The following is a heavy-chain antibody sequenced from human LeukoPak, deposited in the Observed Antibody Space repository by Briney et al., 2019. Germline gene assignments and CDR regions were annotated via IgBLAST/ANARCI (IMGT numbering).Heavy chain of an antibody. D-gene: IGHD1-1*01. J-gene: IGHJ3*02. CDR2: IDPSESYT. Sequence: GASLKISLQGSGYRFTSYWISWVRQLPGTGLERMGRIDPSESYTNYRPSFPDHVTTSADKSISTAYLQWISLKASDTAMYYCARQVYNWNDGETGAFDIWGQGTMVTVSS. V-gene: IGHV5-10-1*01. CDR3: ARQVYNWNDGETGAFDI. CDR1: GYRFTSYW.